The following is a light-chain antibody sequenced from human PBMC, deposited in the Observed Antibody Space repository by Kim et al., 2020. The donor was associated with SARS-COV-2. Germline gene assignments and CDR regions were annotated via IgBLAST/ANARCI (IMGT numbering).Light chain of an antibody. CDR3: VLYMGSGVWV. Sequence: TVTPPCCLKSGSVSSSYYPSWHQQTPGQAPRTLIYSTNIRSSGVPDRFSGSILGNKAALTITGAQTDDESDYYCVLYMGSGVWVFGGGTQLTVL. J-gene: IGLJ3*02. V-gene: IGLV8-61*01. CDR1: SGSVSSSYY. CDR2: STN.